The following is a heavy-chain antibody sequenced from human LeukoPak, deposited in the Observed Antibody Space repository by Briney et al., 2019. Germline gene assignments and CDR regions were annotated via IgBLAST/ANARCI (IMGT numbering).Heavy chain of an antibody. Sequence: SETLSLTCTVSGGSISSYYWSWIRQPAGKGLEWIGRIYTSGSTNYNPSLKSRVTMSVDTSKNQFSLKLSSVTAADTAVYYCARDPVVRGVITVQYNWFDPWGQGTLVTVSS. CDR1: GGSISSYY. CDR2: IYTSGST. V-gene: IGHV4-4*07. J-gene: IGHJ5*02. CDR3: ARDPVVRGVITVQYNWFDP. D-gene: IGHD3-10*01.